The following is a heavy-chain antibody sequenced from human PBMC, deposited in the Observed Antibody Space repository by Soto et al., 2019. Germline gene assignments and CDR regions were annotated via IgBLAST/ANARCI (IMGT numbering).Heavy chain of an antibody. J-gene: IGHJ6*02. Sequence: WETLSLTCTVSGGSVSSGDYFWSWLRQSPGKRLEWIAYIYYSGSTNYNPSLKSRATISVDTSKSQVSLTLTSMTAADAALYYCARYPNYSSYAFDVWGQGTAVTV. V-gene: IGHV4-61*08. CDR3: ARYPNYSSYAFDV. CDR1: GGSVSSGDYF. D-gene: IGHD3-16*01. CDR2: IYYSGST.